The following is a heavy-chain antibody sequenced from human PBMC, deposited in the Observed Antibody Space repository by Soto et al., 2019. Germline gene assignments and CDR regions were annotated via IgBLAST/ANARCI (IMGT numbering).Heavy chain of an antibody. CDR1: GGSISSSSYY. Sequence: QLQLQESGPGLVKPSETLSLTCTVSGGSISSSSYYWGWIRQPPGKGLEWIGSIYYSGSTYYNPSLKSRVTISVDTSKNQFSLKLSSVTAADTAVYYCARHIVYDSSGYLAYFDPWGQGTLVTVSS. D-gene: IGHD3-22*01. CDR2: IYYSGST. CDR3: ARHIVYDSSGYLAYFDP. V-gene: IGHV4-39*01. J-gene: IGHJ5*02.